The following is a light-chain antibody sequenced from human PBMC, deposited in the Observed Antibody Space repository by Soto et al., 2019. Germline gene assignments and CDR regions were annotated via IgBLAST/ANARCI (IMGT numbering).Light chain of an antibody. CDR2: GAS. J-gene: IGKJ1*01. V-gene: IGKV3-20*01. CDR1: QNVLSNY. Sequence: DNVMTQSPDTLSLSPGERATLSCWASQNVLSNYLAWYQQKPGQAPRLLIYGASTRATGIPDRFGGSGSGTNSTLTISRLQSEDFAVYYCQQYSFLPRTFGQGTKVDIK. CDR3: QQYSFLPRT.